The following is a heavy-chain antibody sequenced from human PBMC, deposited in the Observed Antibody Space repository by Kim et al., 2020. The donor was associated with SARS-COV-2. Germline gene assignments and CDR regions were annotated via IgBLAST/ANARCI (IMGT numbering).Heavy chain of an antibody. V-gene: IGHV3-30*02. Sequence: DGSNKYYADSVKGRFTISRDNSKNTLYLQMNSLRAEDTAVYYCAVDYFDYWGQGTLVTVSS. J-gene: IGHJ4*02. CDR3: AVDYFDY. CDR2: DGSNK.